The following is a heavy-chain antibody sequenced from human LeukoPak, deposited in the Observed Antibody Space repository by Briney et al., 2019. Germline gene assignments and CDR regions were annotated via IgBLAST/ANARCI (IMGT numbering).Heavy chain of an antibody. CDR1: GFTFSSYG. CDR2: ISYDGSNL. Sequence: GRSLRLSCAASGFTFSSYGMHWVRQAPGKGLEWVAVISYDGSNLDYADSVKGRFTISRDNSKNTLYLQMSSLRAEDTAVYYCLVQWLSGGYWGQGTLVTVSS. CDR3: LVQWLSGGY. V-gene: IGHV3-30-3*01. J-gene: IGHJ4*02. D-gene: IGHD6-19*01.